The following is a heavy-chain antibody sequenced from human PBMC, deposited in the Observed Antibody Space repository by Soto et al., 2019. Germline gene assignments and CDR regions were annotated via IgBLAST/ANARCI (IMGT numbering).Heavy chain of an antibody. D-gene: IGHD3-16*02. CDR2: IKQDGSEK. CDR3: ARDPENRYYDYIWGSYRSSDY. Sequence: GGSLRLSCAASGFTFSSYWMSWVRQAPGKGLEWVANIKQDGSEKYYVDSVKGRFTISRDNAKNSLYLQMNSLRAEDTAVYYCARDPENRYYDYIWGSYRSSDYWGQGTLVTVSS. CDR1: GFTFSSYW. V-gene: IGHV3-7*01. J-gene: IGHJ4*02.